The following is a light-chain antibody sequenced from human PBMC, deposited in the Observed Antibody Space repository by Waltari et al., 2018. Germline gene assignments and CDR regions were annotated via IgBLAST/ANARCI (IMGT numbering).Light chain of an antibody. CDR1: SSDVGGYNY. J-gene: IGLJ2*01. CDR2: DVS. V-gene: IGLV2-11*01. Sequence: QSALTQPRSVSGSPGQSVTISCTGTSSDVGGYNYVSWYQQHPGKAPKLMIYDVSKRPSGVPDRFSGSKSGNTASLTISGLQAEDEADYYCCSYAGSYTSLFGGGTKLTAL. CDR3: CSYAGSYTSL.